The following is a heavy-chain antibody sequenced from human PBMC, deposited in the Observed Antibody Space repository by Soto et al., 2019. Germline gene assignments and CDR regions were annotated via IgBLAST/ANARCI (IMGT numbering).Heavy chain of an antibody. CDR1: GFTFSNAW. Sequence: EVQLVESGGGFVKPGGSLRLSCAASGFTFSNAWMSWVRQGPGKGLEWVARIKSKIDGGTTDHAAPVKGRFTNSRDDSKNTLYLQMNSLETEDTAGYYCTTYDYILGSDRDRWAFWGQGALVNVSS. CDR3: TTYDYILGSDRDRWAF. V-gene: IGHV3-15*01. CDR2: IKSKIDGGTT. J-gene: IGHJ4*02. D-gene: IGHD3-16*02.